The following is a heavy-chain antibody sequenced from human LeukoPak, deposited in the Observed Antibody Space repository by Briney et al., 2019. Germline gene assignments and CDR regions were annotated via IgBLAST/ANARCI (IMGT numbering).Heavy chain of an antibody. Sequence: GGSLRLSCAASGFTFTTYWMSWVRQAPGKGLEWVANIKQDGSEKYYVDSVKGRFTISRDNAKNSLYLQMNSLRAEDTAVYYCARVSVRGALPPYFDYWGQGTLVTVSS. J-gene: IGHJ4*02. CDR1: GFTFTTYW. CDR3: ARVSVRGALPPYFDY. V-gene: IGHV3-7*01. CDR2: IKQDGSEK. D-gene: IGHD3-10*01.